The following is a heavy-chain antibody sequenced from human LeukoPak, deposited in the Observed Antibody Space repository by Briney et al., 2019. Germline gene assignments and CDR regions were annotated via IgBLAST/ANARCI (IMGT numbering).Heavy chain of an antibody. CDR1: GGSISSGSYY. CDR3: ARDRARYSSGWSQGFDP. D-gene: IGHD6-19*01. CDR2: IYTSGST. Sequence: SETLSLTCTVSGGSISSGSYYWSWIRQPAGKGLEWTGRIYTSGSTNYNPSLKSRVTISVDTSKNQFSLKLSSVTAADTAVYYCARDRARYSSGWSQGFDPWGQGTLVTVSS. J-gene: IGHJ5*02. V-gene: IGHV4-61*02.